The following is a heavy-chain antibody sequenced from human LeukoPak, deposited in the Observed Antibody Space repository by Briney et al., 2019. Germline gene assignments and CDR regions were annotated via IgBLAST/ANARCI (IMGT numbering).Heavy chain of an antibody. V-gene: IGHV3-21*01. CDR2: ISSSSSYI. CDR3: ARDSRSRSKDIVAPFDY. CDR1: GFTISSYS. J-gene: IGHJ4*02. Sequence: PGGSLRLSCAASGFTISSYSMSWVRQAPGKGLEWVSPISSSSSYIYYADSVKGRFTTSRDNAKNSLYLQMNSLRAEDTAVYYCARDSRSRSKDIVAPFDYWGQGTLVTVSS. D-gene: IGHD5-12*01.